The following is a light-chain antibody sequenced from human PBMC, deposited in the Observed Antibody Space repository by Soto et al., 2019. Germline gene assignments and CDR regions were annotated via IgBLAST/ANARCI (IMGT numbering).Light chain of an antibody. CDR3: QQYNNWPPWT. CDR1: QSVSSN. V-gene: IGKV3D-15*01. Sequence: EIVMTQSPATLSVSPGERATLSCSASQSVSSNLAWYQQKPGQAPRLIIFGALTRATGIPARLSGSGSGTELTLTISSLQSEDFAVYYCQQYNNWPPWTFGQGTKVDIK. J-gene: IGKJ1*01. CDR2: GAL.